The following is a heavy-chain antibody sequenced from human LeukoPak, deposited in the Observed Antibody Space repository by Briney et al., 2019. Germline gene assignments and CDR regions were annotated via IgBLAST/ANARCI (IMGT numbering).Heavy chain of an antibody. D-gene: IGHD5/OR15-5a*01. Sequence: GGSLRLSCAGSGFSFRMYAMNWVRQAPGKGLEWVSGLSGSGDNTYSAESVKGRFTISRDNSKNTVHLQMNSLRAEDTAVYYCATSGGVYSRDAFDVWGQGAMVTVSS. J-gene: IGHJ3*01. CDR2: LSGSGDNT. V-gene: IGHV3-23*01. CDR3: ATSGGVYSRDAFDV. CDR1: GFSFRMYA.